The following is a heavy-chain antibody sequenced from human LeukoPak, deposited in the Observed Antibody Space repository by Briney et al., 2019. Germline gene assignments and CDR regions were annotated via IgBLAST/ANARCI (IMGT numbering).Heavy chain of an antibody. CDR3: ARGVATTNWFDP. Sequence: SVKVPCKASGGTFSSYAISWVRQAPGQGLEWMGRIIPIFGIANYAQKFQGRVTITADKSTSTAYMELSSLRSEDTAAYYCARGVATTNWFDPWGQGTLVTVSS. CDR2: IIPIFGIA. D-gene: IGHD5-12*01. V-gene: IGHV1-69*04. CDR1: GGTFSSYA. J-gene: IGHJ5*02.